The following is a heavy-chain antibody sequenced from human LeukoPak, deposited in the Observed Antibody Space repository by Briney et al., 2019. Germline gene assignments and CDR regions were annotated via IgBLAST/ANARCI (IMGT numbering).Heavy chain of an antibody. CDR1: GGSISSYY. J-gene: IGHJ4*02. D-gene: IGHD4-17*01. Sequence: SETLSLICTVSGGSISSYYWSWIRQPPGKGLEWIGYIYYSGSTNYNPSLKSRVTISVDTSKNQFSLKLSSVTAADTAVYYCAKGGGDYDFDYWGQGTLVTVSS. CDR2: IYYSGST. CDR3: AKGGGDYDFDY. V-gene: IGHV4-59*01.